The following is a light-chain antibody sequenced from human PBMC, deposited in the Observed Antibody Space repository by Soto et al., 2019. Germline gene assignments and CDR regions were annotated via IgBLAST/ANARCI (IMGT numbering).Light chain of an antibody. J-gene: IGKJ5*01. V-gene: IGKV3-20*01. Sequence: EIVLTQSPDTLSLSPGEGATLSCRASHSVSSNYLAWYQQKPGQAPRLLIYGASSRASGIPDRFSGSGSGTDFTRTISRLEPEDFAVFYCQQYDTSVTFGQGTRLEIE. CDR2: GAS. CDR1: HSVSSNY. CDR3: QQYDTSVT.